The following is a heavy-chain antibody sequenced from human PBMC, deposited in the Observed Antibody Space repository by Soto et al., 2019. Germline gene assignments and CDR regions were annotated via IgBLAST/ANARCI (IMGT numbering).Heavy chain of an antibody. CDR3: ARGRYYDSSGYYGY. CDR1: GGSFSGYY. V-gene: IGHV4-30-4*08. CDR2: IYYSGST. J-gene: IGHJ4*02. Sequence: SSETLSLTCAVYGGSFSGYYWTWIRQPPGKGLEWIGYIYYSGSTYYNPSLKSRVTISVDTSKDQFSLKLSSVAAADTAVYYCARGRYYDSSGYYGYWGQGTLVTVSS. D-gene: IGHD3-22*01.